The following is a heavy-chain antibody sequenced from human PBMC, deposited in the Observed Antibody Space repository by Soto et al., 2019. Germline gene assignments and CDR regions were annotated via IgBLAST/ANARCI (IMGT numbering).Heavy chain of an antibody. D-gene: IGHD3-3*01. CDR1: GFTFSSYG. Sequence: GGSLRLSCAASGFTFSSYGMHWVRQAPGKGLEWVAVIWYDGSNKYYADSVKGRFTISRDNSKNTLYLQMNSLRAEDTAVYYCARSLGYDDFWNVYGNWGQGTLVTVSS. CDR2: IWYDGSNK. J-gene: IGHJ4*02. CDR3: ARSLGYDDFWNVYGN. V-gene: IGHV3-33*01.